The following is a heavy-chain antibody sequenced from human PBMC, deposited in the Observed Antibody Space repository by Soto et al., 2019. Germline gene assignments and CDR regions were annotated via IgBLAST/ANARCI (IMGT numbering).Heavy chain of an antibody. Sequence: SETLSLTCSVSGGSISSYYWSWIRQPAGKGLEWIGRIYTSGSTNYNASLKSRVTMSVDTSKNQFSLKLTSVTAADTAVYYCAIARVADSSLDHWGQGILVTVSS. J-gene: IGHJ4*01. CDR2: IYTSGST. V-gene: IGHV4-4*07. CDR1: GGSISSYY. D-gene: IGHD3-3*01. CDR3: AIARVADSSLDH.